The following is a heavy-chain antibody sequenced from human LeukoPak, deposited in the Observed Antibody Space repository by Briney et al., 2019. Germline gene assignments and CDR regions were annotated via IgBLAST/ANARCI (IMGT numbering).Heavy chain of an antibody. CDR3: AKDYRPHDFWSGLVDY. J-gene: IGHJ4*02. Sequence: SETLSLTCTVSGGSVSSSGYYWGWIRQPPGKGLEWIGSIYYSGSTHYNPSLKSRVTISVDTSKNQFSLKLSSVIAADTAVYYCAKDYRPHDFWSGLVDYWGQGTLVTVSS. CDR1: GGSVSSSGYY. V-gene: IGHV4-39*07. D-gene: IGHD3-3*01. CDR2: IYYSGST.